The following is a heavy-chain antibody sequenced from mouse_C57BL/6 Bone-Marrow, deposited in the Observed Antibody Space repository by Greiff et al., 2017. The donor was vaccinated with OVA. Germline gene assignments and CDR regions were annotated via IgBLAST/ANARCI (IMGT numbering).Heavy chain of an antibody. V-gene: IGHV1-15*01. CDR2: IDPETGGT. J-gene: IGHJ2*01. CDR1: GYTFTDYE. Sequence: VQLQESGAELVRPGASVTLSCKASGYTFTDYEMHWVKQTPVHGLEWIGAIDPETGGTAYNQKFKGKAILTADKSTSTAYMELRSLTSENSAVYYCTREDYGRSYAPFDYWGQGTTLTVSS. CDR3: TREDYGRSYAPFDY. D-gene: IGHD1-1*01.